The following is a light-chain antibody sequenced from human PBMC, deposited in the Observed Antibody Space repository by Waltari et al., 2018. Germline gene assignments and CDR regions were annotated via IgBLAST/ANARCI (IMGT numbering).Light chain of an antibody. J-gene: IGKJ4*01. CDR1: QSVSSN. CDR3: QQYNNWPPLT. CDR2: GAS. Sequence: EIVMTQSPATLSVSPGERATLPCRASQSVSSNLARYQQKPGRAPRLLIYGASTRATGIPARFSGSGSGTEFTLTISSLQSEDFAVYYCQQYNNWPPLTFGGGTKVEIK. V-gene: IGKV3-15*01.